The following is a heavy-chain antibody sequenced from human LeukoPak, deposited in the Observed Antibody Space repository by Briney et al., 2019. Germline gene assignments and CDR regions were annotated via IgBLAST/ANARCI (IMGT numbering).Heavy chain of an antibody. CDR2: IIPIFGTA. Sequence: SVKVSCKASGGTFSSYAISWVRQAPGQGLEWMGGIIPIFGTANYAQKFQGRVTITADESTSTAYMELSSLRSEDTAVYYCARDRGDDFWSTGLNGWFDPWGQGTLITVSS. J-gene: IGHJ5*02. D-gene: IGHD3-3*01. CDR3: ARDRGDDFWSTGLNGWFDP. CDR1: GGTFSSYA. V-gene: IGHV1-69*13.